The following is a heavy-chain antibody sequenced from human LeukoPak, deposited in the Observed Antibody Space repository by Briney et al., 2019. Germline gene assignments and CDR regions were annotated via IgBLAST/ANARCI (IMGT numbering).Heavy chain of an antibody. Sequence: PGGSLRLSCAASGFTFSSYAMSWVRQAPGKGLEWVSAISGSGGSTYYADSVKGRFTISRDNSKNTLYLQMDSLRAEDTAVYYCAMSGPVSRTFDYWGQGTLVTVSS. J-gene: IGHJ4*02. V-gene: IGHV3-23*01. D-gene: IGHD6-13*01. CDR3: AMSGPVSRTFDY. CDR1: GFTFSSYA. CDR2: ISGSGGST.